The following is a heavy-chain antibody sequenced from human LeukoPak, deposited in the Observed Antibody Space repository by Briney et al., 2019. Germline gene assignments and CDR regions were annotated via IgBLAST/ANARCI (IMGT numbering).Heavy chain of an antibody. V-gene: IGHV1-24*01. CDR2: FDPEDGET. CDR1: GYTLTDLS. D-gene: IGHD3-9*01. CDR3: ATDLYYDILTGSGYGMDV. Sequence: GASVKVSCKVSGYTLTDLSMHWVRQAPGKGLEWMGGFDPEDGETIYAQKFQGRVTMTEDTSTDTAYMELSSLRSEDTAVYYCATDLYYDILTGSGYGMDVWGQGTTVTVSS. J-gene: IGHJ6*02.